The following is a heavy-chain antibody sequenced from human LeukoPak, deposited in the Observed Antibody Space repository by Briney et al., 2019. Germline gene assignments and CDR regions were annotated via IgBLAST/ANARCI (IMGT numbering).Heavy chain of an antibody. CDR3: ARGVIASRQYWLDP. J-gene: IGHJ5*02. CDR1: GFTVSGNY. V-gene: IGHV3-66*01. CDR2: IYGGGTT. Sequence: GGSLRLSCAVSGFTVSGNYMSWVRQAPGKGLEWVSVIYGGGTTYYADSVKGRFTISRDNSKNTLFLQMNSLRVDDTAVYYCARGVIASRQYWLDPWGQGTLVTVSS. D-gene: IGHD6-6*01.